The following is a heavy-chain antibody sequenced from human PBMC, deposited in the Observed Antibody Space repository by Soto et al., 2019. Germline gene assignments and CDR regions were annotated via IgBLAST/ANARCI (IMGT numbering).Heavy chain of an antibody. V-gene: IGHV4-39*01. D-gene: IGHD5-12*01. CDR2: IYYSVST. J-gene: IGHJ3*02. CDR1: GGSISSSSDY. Sequence: PSETLSLTCTVSGGSISSSSDYWGWIXQPPGKGLEWIGSIYYSVSTYYNPSLKSRVTISVDTSKNQFSLKLSSVTAADTAVYYCASPGYSGYDLASGAFDIWGQGTMVTVS. CDR3: ASPGYSGYDLASGAFDI.